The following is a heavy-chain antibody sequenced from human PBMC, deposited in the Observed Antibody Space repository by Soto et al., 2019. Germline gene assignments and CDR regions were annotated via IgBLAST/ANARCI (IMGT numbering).Heavy chain of an antibody. CDR1: GFTFTSSA. J-gene: IGHJ6*02. CDR2: IVVGSGNT. CDR3: AAHVVDGYNPDTYYYCGMDV. Sequence: VKFSCKASGFTFTSSAVQWVRQARGQRLEWIGWIVVGSGNTNYAQKFQERVTITRDMSTSTAYMELSSLRSEDTAVYYCAAHVVDGYNPDTYYYCGMDVWGQGTTVTVSS. V-gene: IGHV1-58*01. D-gene: IGHD2-15*01.